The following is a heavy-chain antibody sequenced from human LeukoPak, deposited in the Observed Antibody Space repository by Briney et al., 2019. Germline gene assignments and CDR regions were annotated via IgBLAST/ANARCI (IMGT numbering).Heavy chain of an antibody. D-gene: IGHD2-21*01. CDR1: GGTFSSYA. J-gene: IGHJ6*02. CDR2: IIPILGIA. Sequence: ASVKVSSKASGGTFSSYAISWVRQAPGQGLEWMGRIIPILGIANYAQKFQGRVTITADKSTSTAYMELSSLRSEDTAVYYCASREGGGGAVYYYYGMDVWGQGTTVTVSS. V-gene: IGHV1-69*04. CDR3: ASREGGGGAVYYYYGMDV.